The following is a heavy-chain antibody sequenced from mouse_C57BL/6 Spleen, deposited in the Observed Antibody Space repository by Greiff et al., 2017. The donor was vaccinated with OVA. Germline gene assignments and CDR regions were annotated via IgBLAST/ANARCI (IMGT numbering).Heavy chain of an antibody. Sequence: EVHLVESGAGLVKPGASLKLSCAASGFTFSDYGMHWVRQAPEKGLEWVAYISPGSGTIYYADKVKGRSTIAIDNAENTLFLQMTSLRSEETAMDYCEITYDGYAMDYWGQGTSLTVSS. V-gene: IGHV5-17*01. CDR3: EITYDGYAMDY. J-gene: IGHJ4*01. CDR2: ISPGSGTI. D-gene: IGHD2-12*01. CDR1: GFTFSDYG.